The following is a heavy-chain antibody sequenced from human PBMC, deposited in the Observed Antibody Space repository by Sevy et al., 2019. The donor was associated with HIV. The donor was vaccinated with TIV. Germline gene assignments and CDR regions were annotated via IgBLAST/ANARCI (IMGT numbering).Heavy chain of an antibody. CDR1: GFIFSTYA. Sequence: GGSLRLSCAASGFIFSTYAMSWVRQAPGKGLEWVSAIRGSGGSTYNADSMKGRFTISRDNSKNTLYLQMNSLRVDDTAVYYCAKGDRTFYGLDVWGQGTTVTVSS. CDR3: AKGDRTFYGLDV. CDR2: IRGSGGST. V-gene: IGHV3-23*01. J-gene: IGHJ6*02.